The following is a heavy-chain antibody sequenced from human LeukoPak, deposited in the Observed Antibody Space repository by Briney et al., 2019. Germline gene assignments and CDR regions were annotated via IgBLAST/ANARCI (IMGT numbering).Heavy chain of an antibody. CDR3: AEEVGNTYPTFDY. D-gene: IGHD1-26*01. V-gene: IGHV3-23*01. J-gene: IGHJ4*02. CDR1: GFTFSSYA. Sequence: PGGSLRLSCAASGFTFSSYAMSWVRQAPGKGLEWVSGISGSGVSTCYADSVEGRLTISRDNSKNTLYLQMNSLRVEDTAVYYCAEEVGNTYPTFDYWGQGTLVTVSS. CDR2: ISGSGVST.